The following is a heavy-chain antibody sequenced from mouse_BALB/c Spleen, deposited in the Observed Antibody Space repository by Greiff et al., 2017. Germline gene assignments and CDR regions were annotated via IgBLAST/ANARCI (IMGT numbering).Heavy chain of an antibody. D-gene: IGHD2-4*01. J-gene: IGHJ3*01. Sequence: QVQLQQSGPELVKPWASVKMSCKASGYTFTDYVISWVKQRTGQGLEWIGEIYPGSGSTYYNEKFKGKATLTADKSSNTAYMQLSSLTSEDSAVYFCARVITTAWFAYWGQGTLVTVSA. CDR2: IYPGSGST. CDR1: GYTFTDYV. V-gene: IGHV1-81*01. CDR3: ARVITTAWFAY.